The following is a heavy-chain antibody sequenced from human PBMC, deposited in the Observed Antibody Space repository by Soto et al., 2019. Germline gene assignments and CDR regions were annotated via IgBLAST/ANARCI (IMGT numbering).Heavy chain of an antibody. V-gene: IGHV1-8*01. Sequence: ASVKVSCKASGYTFTSYDINWVRQATGQGLEWMGWMNPNSGNTGYAQKFQGRVTMTRNTSISTAYMELSSLRSEDTAVYYCATMTENDFWSGSGMDVWGQGATVTVSS. J-gene: IGHJ6*02. D-gene: IGHD3-3*01. CDR1: GYTFTSYD. CDR2: MNPNSGNT. CDR3: ATMTENDFWSGSGMDV.